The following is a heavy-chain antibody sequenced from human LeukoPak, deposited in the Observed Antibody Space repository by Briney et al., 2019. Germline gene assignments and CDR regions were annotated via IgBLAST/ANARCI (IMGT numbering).Heavy chain of an antibody. V-gene: IGHV3-48*02. CDR3: ARGTGSGHWLVDY. CDR2: ISGTSSNI. D-gene: IGHD3-9*01. CDR1: GFTFSSYS. Sequence: VGSPRLSCAASGFTFSSYSLNWVRQAPGKGLEWLSYISGTSSNIDYADSVAGRFTISRDNAKNSLYLQMNSLRDEDTAVYYCARGTGSGHWLVDYWGQGTLVTVSS. J-gene: IGHJ4*02.